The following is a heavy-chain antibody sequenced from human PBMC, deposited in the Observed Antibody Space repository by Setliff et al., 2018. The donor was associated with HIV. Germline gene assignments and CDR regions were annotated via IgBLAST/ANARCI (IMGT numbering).Heavy chain of an antibody. V-gene: IGHV4-31*03. Sequence: SETLSLTCTVSGGSISSGAYYWSWNRQHPGKGLEWIGYIYYSGSTYYNPSLKSRVTISVDTSKNQFSLKLNSVTAADTAVYYCARVPLSSPSRPGGYFDYWGQGTLVTVSS. J-gene: IGHJ4*02. CDR2: IYYSGST. CDR1: GGSISSGAYY. CDR3: ARVPLSSPSRPGGYFDY. D-gene: IGHD3-16*01.